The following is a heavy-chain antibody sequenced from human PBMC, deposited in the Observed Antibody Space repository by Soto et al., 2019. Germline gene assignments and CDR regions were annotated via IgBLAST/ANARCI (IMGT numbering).Heavy chain of an antibody. Sequence: QVQLVESGGGVVQPGRSLRLSCAASGFTFSSYAMHWVRQAPGKGLEWVAVISYDGSNKYYADSVKGRFTISRDNSKNTLYLQMNSLRAEETAVYYCARDITTVTASGAFDIWGQGTMVTVSS. J-gene: IGHJ3*02. D-gene: IGHD4-17*01. V-gene: IGHV3-30-3*01. CDR3: ARDITTVTASGAFDI. CDR1: GFTFSSYA. CDR2: ISYDGSNK.